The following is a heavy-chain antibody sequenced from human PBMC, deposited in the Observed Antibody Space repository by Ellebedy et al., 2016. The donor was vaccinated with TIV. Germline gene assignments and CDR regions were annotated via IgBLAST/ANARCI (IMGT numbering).Heavy chain of an antibody. Sequence: SETLSLTCTVSGYSISSGYYWGWIRQPPGKGLEWIGSIYHSGSTYYNPSLKSRVTISVDTSKNQFSLKLSSVTAADTAVYYCAREGDILFGELLGFYWGQGTLVTVSS. J-gene: IGHJ4*02. CDR3: AREGDILFGELLGFY. D-gene: IGHD3-10*01. CDR2: IYHSGST. CDR1: GYSISSGYY. V-gene: IGHV4-38-2*02.